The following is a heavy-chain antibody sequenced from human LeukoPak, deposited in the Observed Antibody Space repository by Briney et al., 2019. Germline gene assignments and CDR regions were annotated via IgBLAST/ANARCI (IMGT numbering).Heavy chain of an antibody. CDR1: GFTFSSYS. V-gene: IGHV3-74*01. Sequence: GGSLRLSCAASGFTFSSYSMNWVRQVPGKGLVWVSRINSDGSSTSYADSVKGRFTISRDNAKNTLYLQMNSLRAEDTAMYYCARHHSSGWSYGMDVWGQGTTVTVSS. CDR3: ARHHSSGWSYGMDV. CDR2: INSDGSST. D-gene: IGHD6-19*01. J-gene: IGHJ6*02.